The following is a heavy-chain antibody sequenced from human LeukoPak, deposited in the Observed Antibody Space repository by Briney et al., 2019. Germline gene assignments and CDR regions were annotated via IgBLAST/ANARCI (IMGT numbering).Heavy chain of an antibody. CDR3: ASPHVSSSGAFDI. V-gene: IGHV1-18*01. D-gene: IGHD6-6*01. CDR1: GYTFTSYG. Sequence: GASVKVSCKASGYTFTSYGISWVRQAPGQGLEWMGWISGYNGDTNYAQNLQGRVTMTADTSTSTAYMELSRLRSDDTAVYYCASPHVSSSGAFDIWGQGTMVTVSS. CDR2: ISGYNGDT. J-gene: IGHJ3*02.